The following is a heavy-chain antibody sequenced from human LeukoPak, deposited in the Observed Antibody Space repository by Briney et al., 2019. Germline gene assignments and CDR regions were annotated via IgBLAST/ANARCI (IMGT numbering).Heavy chain of an antibody. CDR3: ARVPSTVVVDGWFDP. D-gene: IGHD2-8*02. J-gene: IGHJ5*02. CDR1: GGSFSGYY. CDR2: INHSGST. Sequence: PSETLSLTCAVYGGSFSGYYWSWIRQPPGKGLEWIGEINHSGSTNYNPSLKSRVTISVDTSKNQFSLKLSSVTAADTAVYYCARVPSTVVVDGWFDPWGQGTLVTVSS. V-gene: IGHV4-34*01.